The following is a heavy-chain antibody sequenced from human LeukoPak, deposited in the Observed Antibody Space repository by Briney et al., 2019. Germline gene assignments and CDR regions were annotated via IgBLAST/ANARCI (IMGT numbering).Heavy chain of an antibody. Sequence: ASVTVSCKASGYTFTSYYMHWVRQAPGQGLEWMGIINPSGGSTSYAQKFQGRVTMTRDMSTSTVYMELSSLRSEDTTVYYCARGPHYDYVWVTYYMDVWGKGTTVTISS. CDR2: INPSGGST. CDR1: GYTFTSYY. CDR3: ARGPHYDYVWVTYYMDV. V-gene: IGHV1-46*01. D-gene: IGHD3-16*01. J-gene: IGHJ6*03.